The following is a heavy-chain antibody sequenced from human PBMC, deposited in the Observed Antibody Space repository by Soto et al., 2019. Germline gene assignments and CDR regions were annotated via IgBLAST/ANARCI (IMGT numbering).Heavy chain of an antibody. CDR3: STSVYCSTTRCYYYYGLDV. Sequence: QVQLVQSGAEVKKPGSSVKVSCKVSGGTFSSHSINWVRQAPGHGPEWMGGIIPIFGTENYAQKFQGRVTITADESTSTAYMELSSLTYEDTALYYCSTSVYCSTTRCYYYYGLDVWGQGTTVIVSS. CDR2: IIPIFGTE. J-gene: IGHJ6*02. V-gene: IGHV1-69*01. CDR1: GGTFSSHS. D-gene: IGHD2-2*01.